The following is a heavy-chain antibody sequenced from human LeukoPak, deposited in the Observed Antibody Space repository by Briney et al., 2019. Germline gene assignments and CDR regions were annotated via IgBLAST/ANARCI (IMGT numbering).Heavy chain of an antibody. CDR1: GGSISSSSRY. Sequence: SETLSLTCTVSGGSISSSSRYWGWIRQPPGKGLEWIGSIYHSGSTYYNPSLKSRVTISVDTSKNQFSLKLSSVTAADTAVYYCAREGITTYNRHWFDPWGQGTLVTVSS. CDR2: IYHSGST. J-gene: IGHJ5*02. CDR3: AREGITTYNRHWFDP. D-gene: IGHD1-1*01. V-gene: IGHV4-39*07.